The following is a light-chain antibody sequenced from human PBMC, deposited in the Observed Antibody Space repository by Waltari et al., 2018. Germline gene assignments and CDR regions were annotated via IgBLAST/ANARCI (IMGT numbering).Light chain of an antibody. V-gene: IGKV4-1*01. CDR1: QSVLYSSNNKNY. Sequence: DIVMTQSPDSLAGSLGERATINCKSSQSVLYSSNNKNYLAWYQQKPGQPPKLLIYWASTRESGVPDRFSGSGSGTDFTLTISSLQAEDVAVYYCQQYYSTPITFGQWTRLEIK. CDR2: WAS. J-gene: IGKJ5*01. CDR3: QQYYSTPIT.